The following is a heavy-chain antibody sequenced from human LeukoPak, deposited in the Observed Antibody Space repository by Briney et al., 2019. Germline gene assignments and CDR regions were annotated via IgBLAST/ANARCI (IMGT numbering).Heavy chain of an antibody. Sequence: GGSLRLSCAASGLRISNFCMHWVRQAPGKSLEWVADIDKNGNEIKYVDSVKGQFTLCRDNAKNSVYLQINSLRTEDTALYYCVTDGDKWNDFEYWGQGTLVTVSS. CDR2: IDKNGNEI. J-gene: IGHJ4*02. V-gene: IGHV3-7*04. D-gene: IGHD1-1*01. CDR1: GLRISNFC. CDR3: VTDGDKWNDFEY.